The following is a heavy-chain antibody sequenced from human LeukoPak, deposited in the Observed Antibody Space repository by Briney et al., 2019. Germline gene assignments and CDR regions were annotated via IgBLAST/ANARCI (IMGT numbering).Heavy chain of an antibody. CDR2: INPDGSST. D-gene: IGHD3-10*01. Sequence: PGGSLRLSCAASGFTFRNYWMHWGRQTPEKGLVWVSRINPDGSSTDYADSVKGRFTISRDNAQNTLYLQMNSLRAEDTAVFYCTTDTGFGESSDYWGQGTLVTVSS. V-gene: IGHV3-74*01. CDR3: TTDTGFGESSDY. CDR1: GFTFRNYW. J-gene: IGHJ4*02.